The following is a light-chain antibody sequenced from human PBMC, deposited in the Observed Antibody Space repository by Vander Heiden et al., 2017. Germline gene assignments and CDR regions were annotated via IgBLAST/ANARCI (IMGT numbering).Light chain of an antibody. Sequence: QSALTQPAPVAGSPGQSITISCTGSSGDIGSNHYVSWYQQLPGKAPKVIIYDVNHRPSGISNRFSGSRSGNTASLTISGLQAEDEADYYCCSYTSRSTLYVFGTGTKVTVL. CDR2: DVN. V-gene: IGLV2-14*01. CDR1: SGDIGSNHY. CDR3: CSYTSRSTLYV. J-gene: IGLJ1*01.